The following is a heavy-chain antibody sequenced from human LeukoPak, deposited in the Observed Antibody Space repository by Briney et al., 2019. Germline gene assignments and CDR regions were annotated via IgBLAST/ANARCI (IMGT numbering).Heavy chain of an antibody. J-gene: IGHJ5*02. CDR2: IYHSGST. CDR1: GGSFSGYY. V-gene: IGHV4-34*01. CDR3: ARVSGIAAAGTNWFDP. Sequence: SETLSLTCAVYGGSFSGYYWSWLRQPPGKGLEWIGSIYHSGSTYYNPSLKSRVTISVDTSKNQFSLKLSSVTAADTAVYYCARVSGIAAAGTNWFDPWGQGTLVTVSS. D-gene: IGHD6-13*01.